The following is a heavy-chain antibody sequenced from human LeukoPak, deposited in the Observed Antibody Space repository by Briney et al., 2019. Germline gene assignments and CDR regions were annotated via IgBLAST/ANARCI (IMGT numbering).Heavy chain of an antibody. D-gene: IGHD4-17*01. J-gene: IGHJ4*02. CDR3: ARGHIDYAFDC. CDR1: GFTFDDYG. Sequence: GGSLRLSCAASGFTFDDYGMSWVRQAPGKGLEFVSGINWNGGSTGYADSVKGRFTISRDNAKKSLDLQMNSLRAEDTALYYCARGHIDYAFDCWGQGTLVTVSS. CDR2: INWNGGST. V-gene: IGHV3-20*04.